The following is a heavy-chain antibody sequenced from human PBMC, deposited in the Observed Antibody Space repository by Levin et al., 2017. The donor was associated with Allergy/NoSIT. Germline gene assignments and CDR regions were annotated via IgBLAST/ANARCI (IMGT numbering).Heavy chain of an antibody. V-gene: IGHV3-33*05. J-gene: IGHJ6*03. CDR2: IPYEGHSQ. CDR3: ARSNPYYHYMDV. D-gene: IGHD4-11*01. Sequence: GGSLRLSCRASGYTFRNYGMHWVRQAPGKGLEWVAFIPYEGHSQYYAASVVGRFTISRDNAKNSVFLQMNSLRAEDTAVYYCARSNPYYHYMDVWGTGTTVTVSS. CDR1: GYTFRNYG.